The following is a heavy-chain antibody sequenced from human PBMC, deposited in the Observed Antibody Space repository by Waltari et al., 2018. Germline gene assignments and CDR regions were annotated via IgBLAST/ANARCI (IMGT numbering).Heavy chain of an antibody. D-gene: IGHD6-19*01. J-gene: IGHJ6*03. CDR2: FRYDGSNN. CDR1: GFTFRSYG. CDR3: AKDSGGVAVAAEASYYYYYMDV. V-gene: IGHV3-30*02. Sequence: QVQLVESGGGVVQPGGSLRLSCAASGFTFRSYGMHWVPQAPGKGLEWGAFFRYDGSNNYNADTSKVRFTISRDNSKNALYLQMNSLRAEDTAVYYCAKDSGGVAVAAEASYYYYYMDVWGKGTTVTVSS.